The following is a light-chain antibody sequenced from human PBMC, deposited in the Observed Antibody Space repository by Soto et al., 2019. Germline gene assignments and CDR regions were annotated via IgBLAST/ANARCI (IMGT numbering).Light chain of an antibody. CDR2: GVS. CDR3: QQYNNWPPST. J-gene: IGKJ5*01. V-gene: IGKV3D-15*01. CDR1: QSLSNN. Sequence: EIVLTQSPSTLSLSPRERATLSCRASQSLSNNIYLAWYQQKPGQAPRLLMYGVSTRATGMPDRFSGSGSGTEFTLTISSLQSEDFAVYYCQQYNNWPPSTFGQGTRLXIK.